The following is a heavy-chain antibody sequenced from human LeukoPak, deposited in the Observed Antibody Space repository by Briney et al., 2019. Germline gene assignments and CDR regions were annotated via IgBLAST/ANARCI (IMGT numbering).Heavy chain of an antibody. V-gene: IGHV3-33*01. Sequence: PGGSLRLSCAASGFTFSSYGMHWVRQAPGKGLEWLAVIWADGSNKLYADSVQGRFTISRDNSKNTLYLQMNSLRAEDTAVYYCARVDTNYYDSSGYPDYWGQGTLVTVSS. CDR1: GFTFSSYG. D-gene: IGHD3-22*01. CDR3: ARVDTNYYDSSGYPDY. J-gene: IGHJ4*02. CDR2: IWADGSNK.